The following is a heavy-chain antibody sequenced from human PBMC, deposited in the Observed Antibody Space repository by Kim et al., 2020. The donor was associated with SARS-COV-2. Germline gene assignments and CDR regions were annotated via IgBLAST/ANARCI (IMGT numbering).Heavy chain of an antibody. V-gene: IGHV3-7*01. CDR3: ARIGYSSSSLDF. D-gene: IGHD6-13*01. CDR1: GFTFSRYW. Sequence: GGSLRLSCAASGFTFSRYWMTWVRQAPGKGLEWVANIKEDGSKIYDVDSVRGRFTISRDNAKNLAFLQTNSLRVEDTAVYYCARIGYSSSSLDFWGQG. CDR2: IKEDGSKI. J-gene: IGHJ4*02.